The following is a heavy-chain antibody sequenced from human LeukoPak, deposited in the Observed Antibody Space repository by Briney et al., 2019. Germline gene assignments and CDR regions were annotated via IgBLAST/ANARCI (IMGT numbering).Heavy chain of an antibody. D-gene: IGHD6-13*01. Sequence: PSQTLSLTCTVSGGSISSGGYYWGWIRQHPGKGLEWIGYIYYSGSIYYNPSLKSRGTISADTSKNQFSLKLSSVTAADTAVYYCARDTIPATAGVSGVQPWGQGTLVTVSS. J-gene: IGHJ1*01. CDR3: ARDTIPATAGVSGVQP. CDR2: IYYSGSI. V-gene: IGHV4-31*03. CDR1: GGSISSGGYY.